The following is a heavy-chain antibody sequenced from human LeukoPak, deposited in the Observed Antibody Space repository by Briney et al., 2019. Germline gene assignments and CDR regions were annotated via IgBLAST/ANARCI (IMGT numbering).Heavy chain of an antibody. V-gene: IGHV4-4*07. J-gene: IGHJ6*03. CDR3: ARDSVVATMPKPMTYYYYYFYMDV. CDR2: IYTSGST. Sequence: SETLSLTCTVSGGSISSYYWSWIRQPPGKGLEWIGRIYTSGSTNYNPSLKSRVTMSVDTSKNQFSLKLSSVTAADTAVYYCARDSVVATMPKPMTYYYYYFYMDVWGKGTTVTISS. CDR1: GGSISSYY. D-gene: IGHD5-12*01.